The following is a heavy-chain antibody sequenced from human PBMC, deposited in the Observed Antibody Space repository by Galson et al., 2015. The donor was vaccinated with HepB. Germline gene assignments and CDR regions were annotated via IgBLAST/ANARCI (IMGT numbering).Heavy chain of an antibody. V-gene: IGHV3-53*01. CDR3: AREKHAYGDAGAFDI. CDR1: GFSVNSYY. J-gene: IGHJ3*02. Sequence: SLRLSCAASGFSVNSYYMAWVRQAPGQGLDWVSVIFSGGHTYYRDSVKGRFTVSKDISKNTLYLQMNSLRAGDTAMYYCAREKHAYGDAGAFDIWGQGIMVIVSS. CDR2: IFSGGHT. D-gene: IGHD4/OR15-4a*01.